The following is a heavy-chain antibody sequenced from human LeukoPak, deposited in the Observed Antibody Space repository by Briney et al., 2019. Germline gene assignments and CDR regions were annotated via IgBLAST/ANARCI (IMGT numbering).Heavy chain of an antibody. V-gene: IGHV1-18*01. Sequence: ASVNVSCKASGYTFTSYGITWVRQAPGQGLEWMGWISGYNGNTNFAQKFQGRVTITTDTSTSTAYMDLRSLRSDDTAVYYCARDGIAAPGTGYFYYYGMDVWGQGTTVTVSS. D-gene: IGHD6-13*01. J-gene: IGHJ6*02. CDR1: GYTFTSYG. CDR2: ISGYNGNT. CDR3: ARDGIAAPGTGYFYYYGMDV.